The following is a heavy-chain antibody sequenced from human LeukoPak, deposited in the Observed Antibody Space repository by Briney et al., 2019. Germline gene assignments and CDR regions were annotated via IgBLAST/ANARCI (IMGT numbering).Heavy chain of an antibody. CDR2: IYYSGST. D-gene: IGHD1-26*01. V-gene: IGHV4-38-2*02. CDR1: GYSISSGYY. CDR3: ARGKSRGSHIDY. J-gene: IGHJ4*02. Sequence: PSETLSLTCTVSGYSISSGYYWGWIRPPPGKGLEWIGYIYYSGSTNYNPSLKSRVTISVDTSKNQFSLRLRSVTAADTAVYYCARGKSRGSHIDYWGQGTLVTVSS.